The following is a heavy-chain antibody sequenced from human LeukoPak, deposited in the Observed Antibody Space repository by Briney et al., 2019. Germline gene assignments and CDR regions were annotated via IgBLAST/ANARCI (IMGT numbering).Heavy chain of an antibody. J-gene: IGHJ6*02. CDR2: INHSGST. D-gene: IGHD3-16*01. Sequence: SETLSLTCAVYGGSFSGYYWSWIRQPPGKGLEWIGEINHSGSTNYNPSLKSRVTISVDTSKNQCSLKLSSVTAADTAVYYCARAPLRRYGMDVWGQGTTVTVSS. V-gene: IGHV4-34*01. CDR1: GGSFSGYY. CDR3: ARAPLRRYGMDV.